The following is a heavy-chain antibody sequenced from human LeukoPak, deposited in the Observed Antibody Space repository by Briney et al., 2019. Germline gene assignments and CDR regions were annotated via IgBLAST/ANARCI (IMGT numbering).Heavy chain of an antibody. CDR1: GYTFTSYD. D-gene: IGHD6-6*01. J-gene: IGHJ2*01. V-gene: IGHV1-8*01. Sequence: ASVKVSCKASGYTFTSYDINWVRQATGQGLEWLGWMNPNSGNTGYAQKFQGRVTMTRNTSISTAYMELSSLRSEDTAVYYCARGRIAARLRSFFDLWGRGTLVTVSS. CDR3: ARGRIAARLRSFFDL. CDR2: MNPNSGNT.